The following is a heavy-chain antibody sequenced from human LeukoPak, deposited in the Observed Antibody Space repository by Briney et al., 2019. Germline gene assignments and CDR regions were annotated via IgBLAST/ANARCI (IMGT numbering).Heavy chain of an antibody. V-gene: IGHV3-15*01. CDR1: GFTFSNAW. D-gene: IGHD5-12*01. Sequence: GGSLRLSCAASGFTFSNAWMRSKADGGTTDYAAPVKGRFTISRDDSKNTLYLQMNSLKTEDTALYYCTTDQLLRSTTYYGMDVWGQGTTVTDSS. CDR2: SKADGGTT. CDR3: TTDQLLRSTTYYGMDV. J-gene: IGHJ6*02.